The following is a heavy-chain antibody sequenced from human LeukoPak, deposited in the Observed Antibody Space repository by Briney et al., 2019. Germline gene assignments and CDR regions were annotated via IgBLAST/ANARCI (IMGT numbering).Heavy chain of an antibody. V-gene: IGHV3-20*04. Sequence: GGSPRLSCAASGFTFDDYGMSWVRQAPGKGLEWVSGINWNGGSTGYADSVKGRFTISRDNAKNSLYLQMNSLRAEDTALYYCARVTIPLGLYYYMDVWGKGTTVTVSS. J-gene: IGHJ6*03. CDR3: ARVTIPLGLYYYMDV. CDR2: INWNGGST. D-gene: IGHD3-3*01. CDR1: GFTFDDYG.